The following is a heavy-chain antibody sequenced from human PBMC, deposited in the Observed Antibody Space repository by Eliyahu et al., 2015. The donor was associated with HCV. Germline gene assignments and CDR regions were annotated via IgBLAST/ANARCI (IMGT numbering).Heavy chain of an antibody. J-gene: IGHJ4*02. CDR2: INHSGSS. V-gene: IGHV4-34*01. Sequence: QVYLQQWGAGLLKPXEXLSLXXAVYGGXFSGYYXTWIRQPPGKGLEWIGEINHSGSSDYNPSLKSRVTISVDTPKNQFSLKLSSVTAADTAVYYCASTMVTTGSATVTLFSLYYWGQGTLVTVSS. D-gene: IGHD4-11*01. CDR3: ASTMVTTGSATVTLFSLYY. CDR1: GGXFSGYY.